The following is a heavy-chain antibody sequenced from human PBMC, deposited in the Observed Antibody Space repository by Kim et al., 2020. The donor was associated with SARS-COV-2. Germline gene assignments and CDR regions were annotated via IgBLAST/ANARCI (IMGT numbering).Heavy chain of an antibody. V-gene: IGHV3-30*04. J-gene: IGHJ4*02. CDR3: ARPRGGSYTPPFDY. Sequence: GGSLRLSCAASGFTFSSYSMHWVRQAPGKGREWVAVISYDGSNKYYADSVKGRFTISRDNSKNTLYLQMNSLRAEDTAVYYCARPRGGSYTPPFDYWGQGTLVTVSS. CDR2: ISYDGSNK. CDR1: GFTFSSYS. D-gene: IGHD1-26*01.